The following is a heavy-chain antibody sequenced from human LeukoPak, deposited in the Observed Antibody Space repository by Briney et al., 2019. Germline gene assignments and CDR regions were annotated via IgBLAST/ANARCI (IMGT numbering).Heavy chain of an antibody. CDR1: GFTFSSYA. CDR3: ARDLFPRYCSSTSCYGYYYYYYGMDV. CDR2: ISYDGSNK. J-gene: IGHJ6*02. Sequence: NPGGSLRLSCAASGFTFSSYAMHWVRQAPSKGLEWVAVISYDGSNKYYADSVKGRFTISRDNSKNTLYLQMNSLRAEDTAVYYCARDLFPRYCSSTSCYGYYYYYYGMDVWGQGTTVTVSS. D-gene: IGHD2-2*01. V-gene: IGHV3-30-3*01.